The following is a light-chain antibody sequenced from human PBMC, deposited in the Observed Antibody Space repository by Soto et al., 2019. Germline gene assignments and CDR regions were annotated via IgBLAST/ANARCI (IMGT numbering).Light chain of an antibody. CDR1: QSVSSSY. Sequence: EIVLTQSPGTLSLSPGERATLSCRTSQSVSSSYLAWYQQKPGQAPRLLFYSASTRATDVPARFSGSGSGTEFTLTISSLQSDDFAVYYCQHYNERPPAVTFGPGTKVDVK. CDR3: QHYNERPPAVT. CDR2: SAS. V-gene: IGKV3-15*01. J-gene: IGKJ3*01.